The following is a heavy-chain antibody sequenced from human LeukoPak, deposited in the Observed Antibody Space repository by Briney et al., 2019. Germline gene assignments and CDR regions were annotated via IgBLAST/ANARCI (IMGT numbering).Heavy chain of an antibody. J-gene: IGHJ4*02. D-gene: IGHD3-22*01. Sequence: GGSLRLSCAASGFTFGSYAMSWVRQAPGKGLEWVSAISGSGGSTYYADSVKGRFTISRDNSKNTLYLQMNSLRAEDTAVYYCATRPNYYDSSGYYYGPLDYWGQGTLVTVSS. CDR2: ISGSGGST. V-gene: IGHV3-23*01. CDR3: ATRPNYYDSSGYYYGPLDY. CDR1: GFTFGSYA.